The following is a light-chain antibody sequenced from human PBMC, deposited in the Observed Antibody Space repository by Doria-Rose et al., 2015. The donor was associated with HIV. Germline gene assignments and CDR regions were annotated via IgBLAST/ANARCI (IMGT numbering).Light chain of an antibody. CDR3: QQYYDTPS. V-gene: IGKV4-1*01. J-gene: IGKJ3*01. Sequence: VLTQPPESLGMPLGERATLNCKSNQSLLYTSKNYLAWYQQKPGQPPKLLIYWASTRQSGVPVRFSGSGSGTEFTLTISSLEAEDVAVYYCQQYYDTPSFGPGTTVDIK. CDR2: WAS. CDR1: QSLLYTSKNY.